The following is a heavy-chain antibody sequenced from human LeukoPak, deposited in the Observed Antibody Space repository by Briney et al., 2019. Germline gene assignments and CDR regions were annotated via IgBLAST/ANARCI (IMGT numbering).Heavy chain of an antibody. CDR3: ATLISGWSLY. Sequence: GGSLRLSCVASGFTFSNYWMSWVRQAPGKGLECVANIKEDGSEKYYVDSVKGRFTVSRDNAKNSLYLQMNSLRAEDTAVYYCATLISGWSLYWGQGTLVTVSS. J-gene: IGHJ4*02. V-gene: IGHV3-7*01. CDR1: GFTFSNYW. D-gene: IGHD6-19*01. CDR2: IKEDGSEK.